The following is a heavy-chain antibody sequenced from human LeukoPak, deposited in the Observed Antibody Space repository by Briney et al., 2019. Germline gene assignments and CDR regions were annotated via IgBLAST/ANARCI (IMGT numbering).Heavy chain of an antibody. Sequence: PSETLSLTCTVSGGSISSSSYYWGWIRQPPGKGLEWIGSIYYSGSTYYNPSLKSRVTISVDTSKNQFSLKLSSVTAADTAVYYCARADAGYSGLRGSWFDPWGQGTLVTVSS. CDR3: ARADAGYSGLRGSWFDP. CDR2: IYYSGST. CDR1: GGSISSSSYY. D-gene: IGHD5-12*01. V-gene: IGHV4-39*07. J-gene: IGHJ5*02.